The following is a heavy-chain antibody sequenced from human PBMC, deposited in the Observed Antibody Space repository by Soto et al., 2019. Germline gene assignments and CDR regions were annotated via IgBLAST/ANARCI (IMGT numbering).Heavy chain of an antibody. CDR2: ISAYNGNT. Sequence: ASVKVSCKASGYTFASYGISWVRQAPGQGLEWMGWISAYNGNTNYAQKLQGRVTMTTDTSTSTAYMEPRSLRSDDTAVYYCARPIQYYLGTSAQSALFEPRGQGTLVTVSS. V-gene: IGHV1-18*01. D-gene: IGHD3-22*01. CDR1: GYTFASYG. CDR3: ARPIQYYLGTSAQSALFEP. J-gene: IGHJ5*02.